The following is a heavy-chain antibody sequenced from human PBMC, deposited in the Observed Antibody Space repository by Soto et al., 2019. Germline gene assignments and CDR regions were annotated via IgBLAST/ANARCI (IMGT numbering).Heavy chain of an antibody. CDR2: IWYDGSNK. J-gene: IGHJ6*02. D-gene: IGHD6-6*01. V-gene: IGHV3-33*01. CDR1: GFTFSSYG. CDR3: ATATTRPDYYYGMDV. Sequence: GSLRLSCAASGFTFSSYGMHWVRQAPGKGLEWVAVIWYDGSNKYYADSVKGRFTISRDNSKNTLYLQMNSLRAEDTAVYYCATATTRPDYYYGMDVWGQGTTVTVSS.